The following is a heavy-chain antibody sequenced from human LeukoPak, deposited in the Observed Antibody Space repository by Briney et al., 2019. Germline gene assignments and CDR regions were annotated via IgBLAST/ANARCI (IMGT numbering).Heavy chain of an antibody. CDR2: IYYSGST. Sequence: PSETLSLTCTVSGGSISSGDYYWSWIRQPPGKGLEWIGYIYYSGSTYYNPSLKSRVTISVDTSKNQFSLKLRSVTAADTAVYYCARESVAYCGGDCYSDYYYGMDVWGQGTTVTVSS. CDR1: GGSISSGDYY. D-gene: IGHD2-21*02. J-gene: IGHJ6*02. CDR3: ARESVAYCGGDCYSDYYYGMDV. V-gene: IGHV4-30-4*01.